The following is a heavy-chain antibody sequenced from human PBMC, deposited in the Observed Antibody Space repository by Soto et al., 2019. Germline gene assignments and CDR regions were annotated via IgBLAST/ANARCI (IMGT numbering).Heavy chain of an antibody. Sequence: PGGSLRLSCLPSVFSFNSFNMNWIRRAPGRGLEWVASISVSGDNIYYGDSVQGRFTISRDNSKRSVFLDLSSLRVEDTAVYYCARDLGLLKSLFDYWGQGTLVTVSS. J-gene: IGHJ4*02. CDR3: ARDLGLLKSLFDY. D-gene: IGHD3-16*01. V-gene: IGHV3-21*01. CDR1: VFSFNSFN. CDR2: ISVSGDNI.